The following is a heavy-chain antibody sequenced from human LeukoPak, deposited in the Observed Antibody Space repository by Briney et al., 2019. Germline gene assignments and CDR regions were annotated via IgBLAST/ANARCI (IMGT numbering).Heavy chain of an antibody. V-gene: IGHV3-7*05. J-gene: IGHJ3*01. Sequence: GGSLRLSCAASGFSFSTSWMNWVCLAPGKGPEWVAYIKGDGSEKNYVDSVTGRFTISRDNAKNSLYLQMDSLRVEDTAVYYCARGGVSRAAFDVWGQGTMVTVSS. CDR3: ARGGVSRAAFDV. CDR2: IKGDGSEK. CDR1: GFSFSTSW.